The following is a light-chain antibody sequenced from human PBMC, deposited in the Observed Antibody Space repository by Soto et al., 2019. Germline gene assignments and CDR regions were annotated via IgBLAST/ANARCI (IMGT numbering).Light chain of an antibody. CDR3: CSYAGSHTWV. Sequence: QSALTQPRSVSGSPGQSVTISCTGTSSDVGGYNYVSWYQQHPGKAPKVMIYDVSKRPSGVPDRFSGSKSGNTASLTISGIQAEDEADYYCCSYAGSHTWVFGGGTKLTVL. CDR2: DVS. CDR1: SSDVGGYNY. V-gene: IGLV2-11*01. J-gene: IGLJ3*02.